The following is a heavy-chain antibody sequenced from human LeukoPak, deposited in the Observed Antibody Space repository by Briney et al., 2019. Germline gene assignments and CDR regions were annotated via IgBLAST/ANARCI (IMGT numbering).Heavy chain of an antibody. J-gene: IGHJ6*03. CDR1: GGSFSGYY. V-gene: IGHV4-34*01. D-gene: IGHD1-26*01. Sequence: SETLTLTCAVYGGSFSGYYWSWMRQPPGKGLEWIGEINHSGSTNYNPSLKSRVTISVDTSKNQFSLKLSSVTAADTAVYYCARDGRSGSYYYYMDVWGKGTTVTVSS. CDR2: INHSGST. CDR3: ARDGRSGSYYYYMDV.